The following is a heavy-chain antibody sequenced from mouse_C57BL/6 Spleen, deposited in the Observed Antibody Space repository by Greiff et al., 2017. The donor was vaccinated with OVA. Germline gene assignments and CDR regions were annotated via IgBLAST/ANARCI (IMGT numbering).Heavy chain of an antibody. J-gene: IGHJ2*01. CDR2: INDGGSYT. Sequence: DVMLVESGGGLVKPGGSLKLSCAASGFTFSSYAMSWVRQTPEKRLEWVATINDGGSYTYYPDNVKGRVTISRDNATNNLYLHTGHLKAKDTAMYYCARGLGDYDRGYYFDHWGQGTTLTGSS. CDR1: GFTFSSYA. V-gene: IGHV5-4*03. CDR3: ARGLGDYDRGYYFDH. D-gene: IGHD2-4*01.